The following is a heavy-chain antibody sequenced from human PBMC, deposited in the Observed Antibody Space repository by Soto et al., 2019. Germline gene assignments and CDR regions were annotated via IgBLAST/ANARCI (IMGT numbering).Heavy chain of an antibody. J-gene: IGHJ3*02. CDR2: ISGSGGST. CDR3: AKVRQEDFWSGSDAFDI. V-gene: IGHV3-23*01. Sequence: EVQLLESGGGLVQPGGSLRLSCAASGFTFSSYAMSWVRQAPGKGLECVSAISGSGGSTYYADSVKGRFTISRDNSKNTLYLQMNSLRAEDTAVYYCAKVRQEDFWSGSDAFDIWGQGTMVTVSS. CDR1: GFTFSSYA. D-gene: IGHD3-3*01.